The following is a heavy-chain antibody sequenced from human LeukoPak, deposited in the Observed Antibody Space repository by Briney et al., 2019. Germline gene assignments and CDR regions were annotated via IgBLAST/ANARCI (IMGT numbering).Heavy chain of an antibody. Sequence: GGSLRLSCAASGFTFSSYAMSWVRQAPGKGLEWVSAISGSGGSTYHADSVKGRFTISRDNSKNTLYLQMNSLRAEDTAVYYCAKVRLQLYYFDYWGQGTLVTVSS. J-gene: IGHJ4*02. D-gene: IGHD5-24*01. V-gene: IGHV3-23*01. CDR2: ISGSGGST. CDR1: GFTFSSYA. CDR3: AKVRLQLYYFDY.